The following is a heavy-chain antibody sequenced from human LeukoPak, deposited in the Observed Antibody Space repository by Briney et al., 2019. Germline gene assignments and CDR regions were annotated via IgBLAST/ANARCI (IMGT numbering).Heavy chain of an antibody. CDR1: GFTLSSYV. CDR3: AKRGNSWDLFDY. V-gene: IGHV3-23*01. J-gene: IGHJ4*02. D-gene: IGHD6-13*01. CDR2: IGGSVGSM. Sequence: GGSLRLSCAASGFTLSSYVMSWVRQAPGKGLEWVSNIGGSVGSMFYAASVKGRFAISRDNSKNTLFLQMNNLRVEDTAVYYCAKRGNSWDLFDYWGQGTLVTVSS.